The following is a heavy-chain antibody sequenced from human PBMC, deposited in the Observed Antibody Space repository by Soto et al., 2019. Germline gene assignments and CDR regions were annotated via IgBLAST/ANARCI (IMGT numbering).Heavy chain of an antibody. V-gene: IGHV4-39*01. CDR1: SGSITSSGYY. Sequence: QLQLQESGPGLVKPSETLALTCSVSSGSITSSGYYWDWIRQTPGKGLEWIGSIDYSGSTYYNPSLKSRVTMSVDTSKNQFSLRLTSVSAADTAVYYCARQVSYSDSLRNYFDKWGQGTLVTVSS. J-gene: IGHJ4*02. D-gene: IGHD3-3*01. CDR2: IDYSGST. CDR3: ARQVSYSDSLRNYFDK.